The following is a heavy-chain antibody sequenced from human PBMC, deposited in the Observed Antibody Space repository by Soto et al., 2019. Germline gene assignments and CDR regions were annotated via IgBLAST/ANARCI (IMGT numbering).Heavy chain of an antibody. CDR2: IYYSGST. CDR3: ASSNYASSHHDAFDI. D-gene: IGHD3-22*01. V-gene: IGHV4-31*02. Sequence: LCGGSISSGGYYWSWIRQHPGKGLEWIGYIYYSGSTYYNPSLKSRVTISVDTSKNQFSLKLSSVTAADTAVYYCASSNYASSHHDAFDIWGQGTMVTVSS. CDR1: GGSISSGGYY. J-gene: IGHJ3*02.